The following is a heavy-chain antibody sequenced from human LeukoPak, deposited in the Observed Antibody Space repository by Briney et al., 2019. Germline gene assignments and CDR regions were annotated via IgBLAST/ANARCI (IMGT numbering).Heavy chain of an antibody. CDR2: ISGSGGST. J-gene: IGHJ4*02. CDR3: AKALVVVPAAPHYFDY. D-gene: IGHD2-2*01. CDR1: GFTFSSYA. V-gene: IGHV3-23*01. Sequence: GGSLRLSCAASGFTFSSYAMSWVRQAPGKGLEWVSAISGSGGSTYYADSVKGRFTISRDNSKNTLYLQMNSLRAEDTAVYYCAKALVVVPAAPHYFDYWGQGTLVTVSS.